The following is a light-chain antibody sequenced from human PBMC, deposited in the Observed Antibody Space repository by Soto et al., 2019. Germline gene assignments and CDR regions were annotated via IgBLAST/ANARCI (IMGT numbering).Light chain of an antibody. CDR1: QSVTNS. Sequence: EIVLAQSPGTLSLSPGERATLSCRASQSVTNSFLAWYQQKPGQAPRLLIYDASNRATGIPARFSGSGSGTDFTLTISSLEPEDFAVYYCQQRSSWPQITFGQGTRLEI. CDR3: QQRSSWPQIT. J-gene: IGKJ5*01. CDR2: DAS. V-gene: IGKV3-11*01.